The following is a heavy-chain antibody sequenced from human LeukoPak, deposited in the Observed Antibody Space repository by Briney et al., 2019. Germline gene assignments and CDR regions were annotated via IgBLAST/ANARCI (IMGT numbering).Heavy chain of an antibody. J-gene: IGHJ4*02. CDR3: ASLYSSSWYYFDY. Sequence: SETLSLTCTVSGGSISSYYWSWIRQPPGKGLEWIGYIYYSGGTNYNPSLKSRVTISVDTSKNQFSLKLSSVTAADTAVYYCASLYSSSWYYFDYWGQGTLVTVSS. CDR1: GGSISSYY. CDR2: IYYSGGT. D-gene: IGHD6-13*01. V-gene: IGHV4-59*08.